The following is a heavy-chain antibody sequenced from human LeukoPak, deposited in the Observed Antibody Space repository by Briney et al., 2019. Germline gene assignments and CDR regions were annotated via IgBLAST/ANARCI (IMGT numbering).Heavy chain of an antibody. CDR3: ARDLYDFWSGYFQIYYYYYYMDV. D-gene: IGHD3-3*01. CDR1: GFTFSNYA. Sequence: GGSLRLSCAASGFTFSNYAMNWVRQAPGKGLEWVSTITSGENTYYADSVKGRFTISRDNSKNTLYLQMNSLRAEDTAVYYCARDLYDFWSGYFQIYYYYYYMDVWGKGTTVTVSS. V-gene: IGHV3-23*01. J-gene: IGHJ6*03. CDR2: ITSGENT.